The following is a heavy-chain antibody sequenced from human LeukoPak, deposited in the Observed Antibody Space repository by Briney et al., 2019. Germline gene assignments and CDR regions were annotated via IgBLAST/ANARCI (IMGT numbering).Heavy chain of an antibody. V-gene: IGHV3-23*01. J-gene: IGHJ4*02. CDR3: ATDRPHPRNEPTNFDY. Sequence: GGPLRLSCAASGFTFSNCAMSGGRQAPGKGLEWVSAISGSGGNTYYADSVKGRFTISSDNSKNTLYLQMNSLRAEDTAVYYCATDRPHPRNEPTNFDYWGQGTLVTVSS. CDR1: GFTFSNCA. D-gene: IGHD1-1*01. CDR2: ISGSGGNT.